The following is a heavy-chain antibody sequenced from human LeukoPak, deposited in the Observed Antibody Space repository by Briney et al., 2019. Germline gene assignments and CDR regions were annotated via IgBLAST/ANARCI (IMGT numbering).Heavy chain of an antibody. Sequence: PGGSLRLSCAASGFTFDNYGMHWVRQAPGKGLEWVSLINVDGGSIYYADSVKGRFTISRDNSKNSLYLQMNNLRPEDTALYYCAKVPGYNSLWFGKGADSWGQGTLVTVSS. J-gene: IGHJ4*02. CDR2: INVDGGSI. CDR3: AKVPGYNSLWFGKGADS. CDR1: GFTFDNYG. V-gene: IGHV3-43*02. D-gene: IGHD6-13*01.